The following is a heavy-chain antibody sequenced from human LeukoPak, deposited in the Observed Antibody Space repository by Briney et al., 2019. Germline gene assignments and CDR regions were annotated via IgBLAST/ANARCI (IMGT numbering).Heavy chain of an antibody. CDR2: IKTDGSET. J-gene: IGHJ4*02. CDR3: ATQSWGRFEY. D-gene: IGHD7-27*01. V-gene: IGHV3-7*01. Sequence: GGSLRLSCVASGFTFSSYWMSWVRQAPGEEWEWVGNIKTDGSETYYMDSVKGRFTISRDNAKNSLFLQMDSLRAEDTAVYYCATQSWGRFEYWGQGTLVSVSS. CDR1: GFTFSSYW.